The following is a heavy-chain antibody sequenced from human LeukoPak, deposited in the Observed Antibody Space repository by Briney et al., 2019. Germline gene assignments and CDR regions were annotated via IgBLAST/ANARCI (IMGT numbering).Heavy chain of an antibody. CDR2: IYYSGST. D-gene: IGHD5-12*01. CDR1: GGSISSYY. J-gene: IGHJ3*02. CDR3: ARDDSGYETQPSAFDI. V-gene: IGHV4-59*04. Sequence: PSETLSLACTVSGGSISSYYWSWIRQPPGKGLEWIGYIYYSGSTYYNPSLKSRVTISVDTSKNQFSLKLSSVTAADTAVYYCARDDSGYETQPSAFDIWGQGTMVTVSS.